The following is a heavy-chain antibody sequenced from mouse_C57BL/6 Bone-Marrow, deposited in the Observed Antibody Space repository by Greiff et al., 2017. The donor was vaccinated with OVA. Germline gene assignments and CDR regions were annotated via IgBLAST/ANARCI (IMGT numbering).Heavy chain of an antibody. V-gene: IGHV1-22*01. J-gene: IGHJ2*01. D-gene: IGHD2-4*01. CDR1: GYTFTDYN. CDR3: TRKRDYGFDY. Sequence: VQLQQSGPELVKPGASVKMSCKASGYTFTDYNMHWVKQSHGKSLEWIGYINPNNGGTSYNQKFKGKATLTVNKSSSTAYIEHRSRTSEDSAVYYCTRKRDYGFDYGGQGTTLTVSS. CDR2: INPNNGGT.